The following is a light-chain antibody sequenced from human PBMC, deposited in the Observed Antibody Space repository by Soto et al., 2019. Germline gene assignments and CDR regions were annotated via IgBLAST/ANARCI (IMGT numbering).Light chain of an antibody. Sequence: IVLRSPPGTLPLSPGERATLSCRASQSVGSKYLAWYQQKPGQAPRLLIYGASSRATGIPDRFSGSASGTDFTLTINRLEPEDFAVYYCQLYGISPHFGQGARPAI. V-gene: IGKV3-20*01. CDR2: GAS. CDR1: QSVGSKY. J-gene: IGKJ5*01. CDR3: QLYGISPH.